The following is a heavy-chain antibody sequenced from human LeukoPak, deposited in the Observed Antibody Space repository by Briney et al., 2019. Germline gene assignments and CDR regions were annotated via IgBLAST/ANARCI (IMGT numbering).Heavy chain of an antibody. CDR3: ARERDSSGYYFDY. CDR1: GFTVSSNY. D-gene: IGHD3-22*01. Sequence: GGSLRLSCAASGFTVSSNYMSWVRQAPGKGLEWVSVIYSGGSTYYADSVNGRFTISRDNSKNTLYLQMNSLRAEDTAVYYCARERDSSGYYFDYWGQGTLVTVSS. J-gene: IGHJ4*02. CDR2: IYSGGST. V-gene: IGHV3-53*01.